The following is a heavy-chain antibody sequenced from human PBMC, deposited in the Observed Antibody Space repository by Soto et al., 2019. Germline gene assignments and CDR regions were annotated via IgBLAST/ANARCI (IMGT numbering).Heavy chain of an antibody. D-gene: IGHD6-19*01. V-gene: IGHV3-48*02. CDR3: VRDGSGNLYLNWFDP. CDR1: GFTFSSYS. CDR2: ISSHSSTL. J-gene: IGHJ5*02. Sequence: PGGSLRLSCAASGFTFSSYSMNWVRQAPGKGLEWISYISSHSSTLYYADSVKGRFTISRDNAGGSLYLHMNSLRDEDTAVYYCVRDGSGNLYLNWFDPWGQGTLVTVSS.